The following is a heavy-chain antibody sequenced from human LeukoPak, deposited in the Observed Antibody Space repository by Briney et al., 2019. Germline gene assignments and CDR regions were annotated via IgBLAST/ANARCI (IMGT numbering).Heavy chain of an antibody. J-gene: IGHJ4*02. V-gene: IGHV3-30*02. CDR3: AKAVYGAVADLFDY. CDR2: IWYDGSNK. Sequence: PGGSLRLSCAASGFTFSSYGMHWVRQAPGKGLEWVAVIWYDGSNKYYADSVKGRFTISRDNSKNTLYLQMNSLRAEDTAVYYCAKAVYGAVADLFDYWGQGTLVTVSS. D-gene: IGHD6-19*01. CDR1: GFTFSSYG.